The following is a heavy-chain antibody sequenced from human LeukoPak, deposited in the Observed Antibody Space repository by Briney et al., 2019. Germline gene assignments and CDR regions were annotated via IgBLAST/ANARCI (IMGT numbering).Heavy chain of an antibody. D-gene: IGHD6-13*01. J-gene: IGHJ3*02. V-gene: IGHV1-2*02. CDR3: ARRQLVREGDAFDI. Sequence: ASVKVSCKASGYTFTGYYMHWVRQAPGQGLEWMGWINPNSGGTTYAQKFQGRVTMTRDTSISTAYMELSRLRSDDTAVYYCARRQLVREGDAFDIWGQGTMVTVSS. CDR2: INPNSGGT. CDR1: GYTFTGYY.